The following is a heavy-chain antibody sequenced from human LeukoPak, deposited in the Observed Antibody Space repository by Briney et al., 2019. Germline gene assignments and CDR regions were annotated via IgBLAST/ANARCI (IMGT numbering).Heavy chain of an antibody. CDR2: INHSGST. J-gene: IGHJ6*03. Sequence: SETLSLTCAVYGGSFSGYYWSWIRQPPGKGLEWIGEINHSGSTNYNPSLKSRVTISVDTSKNQFSLKLSSVTAADTAVYYCARWDFWSGYYTGIVTNYYYYYMDVWGKGTTVTVPS. D-gene: IGHD3-3*01. CDR3: ARWDFWSGYYTGIVTNYYYYYMDV. CDR1: GGSFSGYY. V-gene: IGHV4-34*01.